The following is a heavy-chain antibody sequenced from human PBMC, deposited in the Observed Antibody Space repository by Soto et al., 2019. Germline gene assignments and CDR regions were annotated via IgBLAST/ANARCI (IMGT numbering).Heavy chain of an antibody. CDR2: IYYSGST. J-gene: IGHJ6*02. D-gene: IGHD3-3*01. V-gene: IGHV4-59*01. CDR3: ARASYDFWSGYYYGYYYYGMDV. Sequence: PSETLSLTCTVSGGSISSYYWSWIRQPPGKGLEWIGYIYYSGSTNYNPSLKSRVTISVDTSKNQFSLKLSSVTAADTAVYYCARASYDFWSGYYYGYYYYGMDVWGQGTTVTVSS. CDR1: GGSISSYY.